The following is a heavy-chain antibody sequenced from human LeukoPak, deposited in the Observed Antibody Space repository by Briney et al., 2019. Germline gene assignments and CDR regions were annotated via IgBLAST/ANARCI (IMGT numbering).Heavy chain of an antibody. CDR3: SKDVVPDSGWDLDY. Sequence: QPGGSLRLSCAASGFTFSSYEMNWVRQAPGKGLEWVSYISSSGSTIYYADSVKGRFTISRDNSKNTLYLQMNSLTAEDTAIYYCSKDVVPDSGWDLDYWGQGTLVTVSS. D-gene: IGHD6-19*01. CDR1: GFTFSSYE. V-gene: IGHV3-48*03. J-gene: IGHJ4*02. CDR2: ISSSGSTI.